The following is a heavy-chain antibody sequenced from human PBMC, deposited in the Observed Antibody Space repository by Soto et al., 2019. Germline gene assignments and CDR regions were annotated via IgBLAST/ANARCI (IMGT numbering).Heavy chain of an antibody. Sequence: SDTLSLTCAVYGGSLIGYFWGWVRQPPGKGLEWIGEISHSGTTNYNPSLKSRVTMSVDTSKTQFSLRLNSVTAADTAVYFCERRPDGLDPWGQGTLVPVS. CDR3: ERRPDGLDP. CDR2: ISHSGTT. V-gene: IGHV4-34*01. J-gene: IGHJ5*02. CDR1: GGSLIGYF. D-gene: IGHD3-16*01.